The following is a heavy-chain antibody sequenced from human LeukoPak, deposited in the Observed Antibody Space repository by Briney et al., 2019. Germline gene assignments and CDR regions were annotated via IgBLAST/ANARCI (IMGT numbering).Heavy chain of an antibody. J-gene: IGHJ3*02. CDR1: GFTFSRYS. Sequence: GGSLRLSCAASGFTFSRYSMNWVRQAPGKGLEWVSSISSSSYIYYADSVKGRFTISRDNAKNSLYLQMNSLRAEDTAVYYCARDSMAAAGAGDAFDIWGQGTMVTVSS. D-gene: IGHD6-13*01. CDR3: ARDSMAAAGAGDAFDI. V-gene: IGHV3-21*01. CDR2: ISSSSYI.